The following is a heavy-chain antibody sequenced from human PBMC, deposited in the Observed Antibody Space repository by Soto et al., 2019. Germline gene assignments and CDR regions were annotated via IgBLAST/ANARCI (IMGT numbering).Heavy chain of an antibody. J-gene: IGHJ4*02. CDR3: ARDLRRIDTGITIFGVVFVY. Sequence: GASVKVSCKASGGTFSSYAISWVRQAPGQGLEWMGGIIPIFGTANYAQKFQGRVTITADESTSTAYMELSSLRSEDTAVYYCARDLRRIDTGITIFGVVFVYWGQGTLVTVSS. CDR2: IIPIFGTA. D-gene: IGHD3-3*01. CDR1: GGTFSSYA. V-gene: IGHV1-69*13.